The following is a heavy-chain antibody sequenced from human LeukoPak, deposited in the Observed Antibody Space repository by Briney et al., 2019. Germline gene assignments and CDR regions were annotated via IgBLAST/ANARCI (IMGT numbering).Heavy chain of an antibody. J-gene: IGHJ6*02. CDR3: ARVLNPYGMDV. V-gene: IGHV3-53*01. CDR2: IYSGGST. Sequence: GGSLRLSCAASGFTVSSNYMSWVRQAPGKGLEWVSVIYSGGSTYYADSVKGRFTISRDNSKNTLYLQVNSLRAEDTAVYYCARVLNPYGMDVWGQGTTVTVSS. CDR1: GFTVSSNY.